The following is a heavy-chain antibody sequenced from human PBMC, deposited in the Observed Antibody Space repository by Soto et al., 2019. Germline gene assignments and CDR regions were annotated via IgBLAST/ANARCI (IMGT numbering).Heavy chain of an antibody. J-gene: IGHJ4*02. CDR1: GFTFSSYG. D-gene: IGHD2-15*01. CDR3: AKHRLILGDCSGGSCTPSLPPDFDY. CDR2: ISYDGSNK. V-gene: IGHV3-30*18. Sequence: GGSLRLSCAASGFTFSSYGMHWVRQAPGKGLEWVAVISYDGSNKYYADSVKGRFTISRDNSKNTLYLQMNSLRAEDTAVYYCAKHRLILGDCSGGSCTPSLPPDFDYWGQGTLVTVSS.